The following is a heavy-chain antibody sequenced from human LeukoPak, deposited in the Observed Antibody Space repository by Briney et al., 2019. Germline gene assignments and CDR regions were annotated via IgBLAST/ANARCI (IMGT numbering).Heavy chain of an antibody. CDR2: ISDSGGST. CDR3: AKRGVVIRVILVGFHKEAYYFES. Sequence: GSLRLSCAVSGITLSNYDMSWVRQAPGKGLEWVAGISDSGGSTKYADSVKGRFTIARDNRKNTLYLQMNSLRAEDTAVYFCAKRGVVIRVILVGFHKEAYYFESWGQGALVTVSS. D-gene: IGHD3/OR15-3a*01. CDR1: GITLSNYD. J-gene: IGHJ4*02. V-gene: IGHV3-23*01.